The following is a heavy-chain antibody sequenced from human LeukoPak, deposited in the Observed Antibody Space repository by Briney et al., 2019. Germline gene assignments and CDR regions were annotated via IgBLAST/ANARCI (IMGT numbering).Heavy chain of an antibody. J-gene: IGHJ3*02. CDR1: GGSFSGYY. V-gene: IGHV4-34*01. Sequence: PSETLSLTCAVYGGSFSGYYWSWFRQPPGKGLEWIGEINHSGSTNYNPSLKSRVTISVDTSKNQFSLKLSSVTAADTAVYYCARFMPNYGSGSYYNDPSDAFDIWGQGTMVTVSS. CDR3: ARFMPNYGSGSYYNDPSDAFDI. D-gene: IGHD3-10*01. CDR2: INHSGST.